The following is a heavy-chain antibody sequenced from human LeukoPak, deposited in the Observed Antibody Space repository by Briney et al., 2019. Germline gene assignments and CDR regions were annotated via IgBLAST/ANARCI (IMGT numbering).Heavy chain of an antibody. Sequence: GGSLRLSCAASGFTFSNDWMHWVRQAPGKGRGWVSRINSDGINTSYADSGKGRFTISRDNAKNSLYLQMKSLRAEDTAVYYCARGKTSQNIVTRKTYNWFDPWGQGTLVTVSS. D-gene: IGHD2/OR15-2a*01. CDR2: INSDGINT. J-gene: IGHJ5*02. CDR1: GFTFSNDW. CDR3: ARGKTSQNIVTRKTYNWFDP. V-gene: IGHV3-74*01.